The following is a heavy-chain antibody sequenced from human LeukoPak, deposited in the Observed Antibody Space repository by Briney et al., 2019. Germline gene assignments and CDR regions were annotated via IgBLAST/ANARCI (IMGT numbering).Heavy chain of an antibody. J-gene: IGHJ3*02. D-gene: IGHD6-13*01. Sequence: GGSLRLSCAASGFTFSSYWMHWVRQAPGKGLVWVSRINSDGSSTSYADSVKGRFTISRDNAKNTPYLQMNSLRAEDTAVYYCARDFFPSWQYSSSWSNDAFDIWGQGTMVTVSS. V-gene: IGHV3-74*01. CDR1: GFTFSSYW. CDR3: ARDFFPSWQYSSSWSNDAFDI. CDR2: INSDGSST.